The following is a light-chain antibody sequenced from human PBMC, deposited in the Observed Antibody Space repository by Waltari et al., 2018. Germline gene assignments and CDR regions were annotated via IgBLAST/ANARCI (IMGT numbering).Light chain of an antibody. V-gene: IGKV1-39*01. CDR1: QSISSY. J-gene: IGKJ4*02. CDR3: QQSYSTPPWT. Sequence: DIQMTQSPSSLSASVGDRVTITCRASQSISSYLNLYQQKPGKAPKLLIYAASSLQSGVPSRFSGSGSGTDFTLTISSLQPEDFATYYCQQSYSTPPWTFGGGTKVEMK. CDR2: AAS.